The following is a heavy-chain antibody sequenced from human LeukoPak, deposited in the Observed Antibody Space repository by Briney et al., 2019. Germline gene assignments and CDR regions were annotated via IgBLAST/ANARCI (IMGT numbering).Heavy chain of an antibody. CDR1: GFTFSSYS. D-gene: IGHD4-17*01. Sequence: GGSLRLSCAASGFTFSSYSMNWVRQAPGKGLEWVSSISSSSSYIYYADSVKGRFTISRDNAKNSLYLQMTSLRAEDTAVYYCARRADGDPSNFDYWGQGTLVTVSS. V-gene: IGHV3-21*01. CDR2: ISSSSSYI. CDR3: ARRADGDPSNFDY. J-gene: IGHJ4*02.